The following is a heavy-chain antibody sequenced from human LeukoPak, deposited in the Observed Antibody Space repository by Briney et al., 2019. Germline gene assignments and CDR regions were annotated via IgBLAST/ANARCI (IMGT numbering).Heavy chain of an antibody. D-gene: IGHD5-18*01. CDR2: INHSGST. CDR3: ARGRRGYSYGYRRFDP. V-gene: IGHV4-34*01. CDR1: GGSFSGYY. Sequence: SETLSLTCAVYGGSFSGYYWSWLRQPPGKGLEWIGEINHSGSTNYNPSLKSRVTISVDTSKDQFSLKLSSVTAADTAVYYCARGRRGYSYGYRRFDPWGQGTLVTVSS. J-gene: IGHJ5*02.